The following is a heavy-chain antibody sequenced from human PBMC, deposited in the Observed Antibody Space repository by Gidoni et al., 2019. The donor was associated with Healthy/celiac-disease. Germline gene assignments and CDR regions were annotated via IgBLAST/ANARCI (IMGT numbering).Heavy chain of an antibody. Sequence: QVQLQQWGAGLLKPSETLSLTCAVYGGSFSGYYWSWLRQPPGKGLEWIGEINHSGSTNYNPSLKSRVTISVDTSKNQFSLKLSSVTAADTAVYYCARGGQSMVQGGYYFGYYYYYGMDVWGQGTTVTVSS. CDR1: GGSFSGYY. D-gene: IGHD3-10*01. V-gene: IGHV4-34*01. CDR3: ARGGQSMVQGGYYFGYYYYYGMDV. CDR2: INHSGST. J-gene: IGHJ6*02.